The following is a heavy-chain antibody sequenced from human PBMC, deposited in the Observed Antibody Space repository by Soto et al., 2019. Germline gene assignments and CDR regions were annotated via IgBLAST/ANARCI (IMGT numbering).Heavy chain of an antibody. CDR1: VFTLSIFE. CDR3: ATKIYGTTYFGP. Sequence: RGYLLLSCASSVFTLSIFEMNWIRQAPGKGLEWVSYIRNTGSPIYYAGSVKGRFTISRDNAKNSLYLEMNSLRAEDSAIYYCATKIYGTTYFGPWGQGTMVTVSS. J-gene: IGHJ5*02. D-gene: IGHD1-7*01. V-gene: IGHV3-48*03. CDR2: IRNTGSPI.